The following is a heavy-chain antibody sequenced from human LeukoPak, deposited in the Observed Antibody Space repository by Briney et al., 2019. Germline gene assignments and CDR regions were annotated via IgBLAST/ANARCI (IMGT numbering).Heavy chain of an antibody. D-gene: IGHD4-11*01. CDR3: ARDDYLNYGFDY. Sequence: KPSETLSLTCSVSGGSISSFYWSWIRQPAGKGLEWIGRIYGSGDTDYNPSLKNRVTMSVETSKNLFSLRLTSVTAADTAVYYCARDDYLNYGFDYWGQGILVTVSS. V-gene: IGHV4-4*07. CDR1: GGSISSFY. J-gene: IGHJ4*02. CDR2: IYGSGDT.